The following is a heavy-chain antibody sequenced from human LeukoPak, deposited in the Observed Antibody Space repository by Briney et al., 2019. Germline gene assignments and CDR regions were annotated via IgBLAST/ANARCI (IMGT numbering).Heavy chain of an antibody. Sequence: PSETLSLTCTVSGGSISSGGYYWSWIRQHPGKGLEWIGYIYYSGSTYYNPSLKSRVTISVDTSKNQFSLKLSSVTAADTAVYYCAREKYYDSSGYYDGAFDIWGQGTMVTVSS. CDR2: IYYSGST. D-gene: IGHD3-22*01. CDR3: AREKYYDSSGYYDGAFDI. J-gene: IGHJ3*02. CDR1: GGSISSGGYY. V-gene: IGHV4-31*03.